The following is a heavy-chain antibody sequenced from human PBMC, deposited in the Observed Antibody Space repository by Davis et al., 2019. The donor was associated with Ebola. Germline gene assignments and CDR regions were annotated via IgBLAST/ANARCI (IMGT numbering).Heavy chain of an antibody. V-gene: IGHV3-73*01. D-gene: IGHD3-10*01. CDR1: GFTFSGS. CDR3: TSPGESLGHGDY. J-gene: IGHJ4*02. Sequence: GESLKISCAASGFTFSGSMHWVRQASGKGLEWVGRIRSKANSYATAYAASVKGRFTISRDDSKNTAYLQMNSLKTEDTAVYYCTSPGESLGHGDYWGQGTLVTVSS. CDR2: IRSKANSYAT.